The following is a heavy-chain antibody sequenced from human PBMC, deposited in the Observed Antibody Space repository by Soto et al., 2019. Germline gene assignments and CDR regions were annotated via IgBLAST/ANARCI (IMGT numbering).Heavy chain of an antibody. V-gene: IGHV2-5*02. D-gene: IGHD1-26*01. CDR2: IYWDDDK. Sequence: QITLKESGPPLVKPTQTLTLTCTFSGFSLSTSGVGVGWIRQPPGKALEWLALIYWDDDKRYSPSLKSRLTITKDTSKKQVVLTMTTMDPVDTATYCCAHVEVGATRGDAFDIWGQGTMVAVSS. CDR1: GFSLSTSGVG. CDR3: AHVEVGATRGDAFDI. J-gene: IGHJ3*02.